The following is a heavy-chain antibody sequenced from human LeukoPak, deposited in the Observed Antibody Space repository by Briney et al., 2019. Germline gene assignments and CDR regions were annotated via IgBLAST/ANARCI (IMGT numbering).Heavy chain of an antibody. D-gene: IGHD3-9*01. CDR3: ATLERYFDWFDY. CDR2: INPNSGGT. J-gene: IGHJ6*04. Sequence: ASVKVSCKASGYTFTGYYMHWVRQAPGQGLEWMGWINPNSGGTNYARKFQGRVTMTRDTSISTAYMELSRLRSDDTAVYYCATLERYFDWFDYWGKGTTVTVSS. CDR1: GYTFTGYY. V-gene: IGHV1-2*02.